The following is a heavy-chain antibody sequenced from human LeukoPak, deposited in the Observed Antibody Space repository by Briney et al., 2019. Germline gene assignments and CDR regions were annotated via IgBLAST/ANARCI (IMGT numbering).Heavy chain of an antibody. Sequence: ASVKVSSTAYGYTFMSYGISWVRQAPGQGLEWMGWISAYNGNTNYAQKIQGRVTMTTDTSTSTAYMELRSLRSDDTAVYYCARDADNYGFDYWGQGTLVTVSS. CDR2: ISAYNGNT. J-gene: IGHJ4*02. CDR1: GYTFMSYG. V-gene: IGHV1-18*01. CDR3: ARDADNYGFDY. D-gene: IGHD5-24*01.